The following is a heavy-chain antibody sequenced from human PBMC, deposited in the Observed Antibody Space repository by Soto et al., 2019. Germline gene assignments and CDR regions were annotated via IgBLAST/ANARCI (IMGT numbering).Heavy chain of an antibody. CDR3: ARHDGYSYGLLDY. CDR2: INHSGST. D-gene: IGHD5-18*01. CDR1: GGSFSGYY. Sequence: SETLSLTCAVYGGSFSGYYWSWIRQPPGKGLEWIGEINHSGSTNYNPSLKSRVTISVDTSKNQFSLKLSSVTAADTAVYYCARHDGYSYGLLDYWGQGTLVTISS. V-gene: IGHV4-34*01. J-gene: IGHJ4*02.